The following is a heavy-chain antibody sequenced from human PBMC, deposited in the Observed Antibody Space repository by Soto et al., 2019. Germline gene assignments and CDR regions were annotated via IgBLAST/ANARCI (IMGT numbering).Heavy chain of an antibody. CDR2: IWYDRSNK. Sequence: LIRSFSGSGCTFSSYGMHWVRQAPGRGLEWVAVIWYDRSNKYYADSVKGRFTISRDNAQESLYLHMSSLRAEDTAVYYCARDAGTGLQGYALGVWGQGTTVTVSS. CDR3: ARDAGTGLQGYALGV. V-gene: IGHV3-33*01. D-gene: IGHD4-4*01. J-gene: IGHJ6*02. CDR1: GCTFSSYG.